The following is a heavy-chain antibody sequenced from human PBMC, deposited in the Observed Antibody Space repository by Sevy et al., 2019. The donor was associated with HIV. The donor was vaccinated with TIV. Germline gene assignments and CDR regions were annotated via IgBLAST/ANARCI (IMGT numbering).Heavy chain of an antibody. D-gene: IGHD3-22*01. CDR1: GFTGFTFGDLY. CDR3: ATYIYDSSGLDY. J-gene: IGHJ4*02. CDR2: ISSSGSSM. V-gene: IGHV3-11*01. Sequence: GGSLRLSCAASGFTGFTFGDLYMSWIRQAPGKGLEWVSYISSSGSSMYYADSVKGRFTISRDNAKNSLYLQMNSLRAEDAAFYYCATYIYDSSGLDYWGQGTLVTVSS.